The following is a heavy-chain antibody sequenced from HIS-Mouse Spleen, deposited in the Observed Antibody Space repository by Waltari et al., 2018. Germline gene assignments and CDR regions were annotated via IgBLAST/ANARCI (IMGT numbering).Heavy chain of an antibody. CDR2: INTSGST. D-gene: IGHD3-22*01. CDR1: GGSISSYY. Sequence: QVQLQESGPGLVKPSETLSLTCTVSGGSISSYYWSWIRQPAGKGLEWIGRINTSGSTNYHPPLKGRVTMSVDTSKNQFSLKLSSVTAADTAVYYCARDYEYYYDSSGYFDYWGQGTLVTVSS. CDR3: ARDYEYYYDSSGYFDY. V-gene: IGHV4-4*07. J-gene: IGHJ4*02.